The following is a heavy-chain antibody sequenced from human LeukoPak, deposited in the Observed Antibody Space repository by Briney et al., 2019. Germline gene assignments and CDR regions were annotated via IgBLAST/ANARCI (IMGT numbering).Heavy chain of an antibody. CDR2: INPSGGST. Sequence: ASVKVSCKASGYTFTSYYMHWVRQAPGQGLEWMGIINPSGGSTSYAQKFQGRVTMTKDMSTSTVYMELSSLRSEDTAVYYCARDSIAAAGKLGYWGQGTLVTVSS. CDR3: ARDSIAAAGKLGY. J-gene: IGHJ4*02. CDR1: GYTFTSYY. D-gene: IGHD6-13*01. V-gene: IGHV1-46*01.